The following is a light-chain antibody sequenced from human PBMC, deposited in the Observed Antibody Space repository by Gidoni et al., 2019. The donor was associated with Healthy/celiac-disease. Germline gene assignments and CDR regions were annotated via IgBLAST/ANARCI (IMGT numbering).Light chain of an antibody. CDR1: QSVSSSY. CDR3: QQYGSSPT. CDR2: GAS. J-gene: IGKJ5*01. V-gene: IGKV3-20*01. Sequence: EIALTQPPGTLSLSPGERATLSCRASQSVSSSYLAGYQQKPGQAPRRLIYGASSRATGIPDRFSGSGSGTDFTLTISRLEPEDFAVYYCQQYGSSPTFGQGTRLEIK.